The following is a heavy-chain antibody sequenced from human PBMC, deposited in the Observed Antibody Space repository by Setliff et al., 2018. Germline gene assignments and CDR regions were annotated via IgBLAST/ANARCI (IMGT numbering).Heavy chain of an antibody. Sequence: SETLSLTCTVSDGSISSSSYYWGWIRQPPGKGLEWIGSIYYSGSTYYNPSLKSRVTISVDTSKNQFSLKLSSVTAADTAVYYCASWYYDFWSGYYIPGYFDYWGQGTLVTVSS. CDR2: IYYSGST. CDR3: ASWYYDFWSGYYIPGYFDY. CDR1: DGSISSSSYY. D-gene: IGHD3-3*01. J-gene: IGHJ4*02. V-gene: IGHV4-39*01.